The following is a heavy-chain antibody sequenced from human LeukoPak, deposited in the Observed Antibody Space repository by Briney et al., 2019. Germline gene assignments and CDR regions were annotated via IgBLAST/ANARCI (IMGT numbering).Heavy chain of an antibody. CDR3: ARERIQLWLRVFDY. CDR2: INSDGSST. V-gene: IGHV3-74*01. Sequence: GGSLRLYCAASGFTFSSYWMHWVRQAPGKGLVCVSRINSDGSSTSYAGSVKGRFTISRDNAKNTLYLQMNSLRAEDTAVYYCARERIQLWLRVFDYWGQGTLVTVSS. J-gene: IGHJ4*02. CDR1: GFTFSSYW. D-gene: IGHD5-18*01.